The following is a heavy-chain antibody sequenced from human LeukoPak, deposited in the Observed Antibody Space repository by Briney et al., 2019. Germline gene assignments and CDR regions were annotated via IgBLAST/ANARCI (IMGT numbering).Heavy chain of an antibody. CDR1: GFTFSSYE. V-gene: IGHV3-21*01. D-gene: IGHD3-10*01. CDR3: ARGVNYHGSGSYLRDWFDP. CDR2: ITSGETYI. Sequence: GGSLRLSCAASGFTFSSYEMNWVRQAPGKGLEWVSSITSGETYIYYADSVKGRFTISRDNAKNSLFLQVNSLRAEDTAVYYCARGVNYHGSGSYLRDWFDPWGQGTLVTVSS. J-gene: IGHJ5*02.